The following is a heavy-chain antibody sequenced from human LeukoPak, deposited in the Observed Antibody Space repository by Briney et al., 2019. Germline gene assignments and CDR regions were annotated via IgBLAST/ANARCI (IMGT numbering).Heavy chain of an antibody. CDR2: LSSDGRGK. D-gene: IGHD2-21*02. V-gene: IGHV3-30*03. J-gene: IGHJ4*02. Sequence: PGRSLRLSCAASGFTFSNYGMHWVRQAPGKGLEWVAVLSSDGRGKYYADSVKGRFTISRDNSKNTLFLQMNSLKPEDTAVYYCARDAWVLVVTITYFDYWGQGTLVTVSS. CDR3: ARDAWVLVVTITYFDY. CDR1: GFTFSNYG.